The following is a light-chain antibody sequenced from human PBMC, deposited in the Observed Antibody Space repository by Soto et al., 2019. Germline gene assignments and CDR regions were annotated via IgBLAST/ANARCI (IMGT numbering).Light chain of an antibody. V-gene: IGKV3D-20*02. J-gene: IGKJ4*01. CDR2: GAS. CDR3: QQRSKLPRT. Sequence: EIVLTQSPGTLSLSPGERATLSCRASQSVSSSYLAWYQQKPGQAPRLLIYGASNRATGIPARFSASGSETDFTLTISSLQPDDSAVYFCQQRSKLPRTFGGGTKVDI. CDR1: QSVSSSY.